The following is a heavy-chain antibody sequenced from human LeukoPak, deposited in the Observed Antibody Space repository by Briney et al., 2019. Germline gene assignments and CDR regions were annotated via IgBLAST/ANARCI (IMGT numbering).Heavy chain of an antibody. CDR1: GGSISSYY. CDR3: ARETGSYYSYFDY. CDR2: IYYSGST. V-gene: IGHV4-59*01. D-gene: IGHD1-26*01. J-gene: IGHJ4*02. Sequence: SETLSLTCTVSGGSISSYYWSWIRQPPGGGLEWIGYIYYSGSTNYNPSLKRRVTISLDTSKSQFSLKLSSVTAADTAVYYCARETGSYYSYFDYWGQGTLVTVSS.